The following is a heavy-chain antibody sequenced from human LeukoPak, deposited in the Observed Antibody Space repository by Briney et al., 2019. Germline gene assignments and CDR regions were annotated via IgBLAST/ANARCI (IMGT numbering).Heavy chain of an antibody. V-gene: IGHV1-69*13. CDR3: ARVGYYESSSYYEY. Sequence: ASVKVSCKASGGTFSSYAISWVRQAPGQGLEWMGGIIPIFGTANYAQKFQGRVTITADESTSTAYMELSSLRSDDTAVYYCARVGYYESSSYYEYWGQGTLVTVSS. CDR2: IIPIFGTA. D-gene: IGHD3-22*01. J-gene: IGHJ4*02. CDR1: GGTFSSYA.